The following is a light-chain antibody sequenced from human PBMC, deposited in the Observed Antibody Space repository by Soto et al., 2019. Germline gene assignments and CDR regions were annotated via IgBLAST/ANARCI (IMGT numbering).Light chain of an antibody. Sequence: QSVLTQPHSVSGAPGQRVTISCTGSSSNTGADYDVHWYQHLQGSAPKLLIYDNNIRPSGVPDRFSGSKSGTSASLAITGLQAEDEGDYYCQSYDSSLSNLVVFGGGTKVTVL. CDR3: QSYDSSLSNLVV. J-gene: IGLJ2*01. CDR2: DNN. CDR1: SSNTGADYD. V-gene: IGLV1-40*01.